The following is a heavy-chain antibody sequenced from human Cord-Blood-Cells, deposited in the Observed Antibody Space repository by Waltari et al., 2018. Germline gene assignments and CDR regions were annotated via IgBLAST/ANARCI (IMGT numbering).Heavy chain of an antibody. CDR2: INSGKGNP. D-gene: IGHD1-26*01. Sequence: QVKLVQSGSEVTKPGASVQVSCKASGYTFTSYAMHWVRQAPGQRLEWRGWINSGKGNPKYSQKFHGRVTITRHTSASTASMELSSLRSEDTAEYCCAREAGPYSGSYYVDYWGQGTLVTVSS. CDR3: AREAGPYSGSYYVDY. CDR1: GYTFTSYA. J-gene: IGHJ4*02. V-gene: IGHV1-3*01.